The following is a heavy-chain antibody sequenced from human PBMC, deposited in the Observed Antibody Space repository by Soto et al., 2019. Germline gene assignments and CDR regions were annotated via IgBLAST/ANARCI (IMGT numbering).Heavy chain of an antibody. D-gene: IGHD6-13*01. CDR1: GGSFSGYY. CDR3: ARDSAAAGTKDY. V-gene: IGHV4-34*01. Sequence: SETLSLTCAVYGGSFSGYYWSWIRQPPGKGLEWIGEINHSGSTNYNPSLKSRVTISVDTSKNQFSLKLSSVTAADTAVYYCARDSAAAGTKDYWGQGTLVTVSS. CDR2: INHSGST. J-gene: IGHJ4*02.